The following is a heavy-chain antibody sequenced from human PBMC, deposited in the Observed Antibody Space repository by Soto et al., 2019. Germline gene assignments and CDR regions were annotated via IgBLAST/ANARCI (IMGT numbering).Heavy chain of an antibody. CDR2: ISGSGGST. J-gene: IGHJ6*02. CDR3: AKGRGTITRYFGMDV. V-gene: IGHV3-23*01. CDR1: GFTFSSYA. D-gene: IGHD1-20*01. Sequence: EVQLLESGGGLVQPGGSLRLLCAASGFTFSSYAMSWVRHAPGKGLEWVSDISGSGGSTYYADSVKGRFTISRDNSKSTLYLQMNSLRAEDTAIYFCAKGRGTITRYFGMDVWGQGTTVTVSS.